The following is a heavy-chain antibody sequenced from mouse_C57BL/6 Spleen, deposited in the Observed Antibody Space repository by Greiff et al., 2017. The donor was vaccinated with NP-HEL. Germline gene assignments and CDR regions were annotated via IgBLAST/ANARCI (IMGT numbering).Heavy chain of an antibody. Sequence: VQLQQSGAELVRPGTSVKVSCKASGYAFTNYLIEWVKQRPGQGLEWIGVINPGSGGTNYNEKFKGKATLTADKSSSTAYMQLSSLTSEDSAVYFCARGNDYDGHGFAYWGQGTLVTVSA. CDR3: ARGNDYDGHGFAY. CDR1: GYAFTNYL. D-gene: IGHD2-4*01. J-gene: IGHJ3*01. CDR2: INPGSGGT. V-gene: IGHV1-54*01.